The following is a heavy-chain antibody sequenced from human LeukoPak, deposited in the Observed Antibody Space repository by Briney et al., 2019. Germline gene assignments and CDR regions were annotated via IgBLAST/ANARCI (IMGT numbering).Heavy chain of an antibody. V-gene: IGHV3-23*01. CDR3: ARDIQLAVAGTDY. Sequence: GGSLRLSCAASGFTFSSYAMSWVRQAPGKGLEWVSAISGSGGSTYYADSVKGRFTISRDNSKNTLYLQMNSLRAEDTAVYYCARDIQLAVAGTDYWGQGTLVTVPS. CDR2: ISGSGGST. J-gene: IGHJ4*02. D-gene: IGHD6-19*01. CDR1: GFTFSSYA.